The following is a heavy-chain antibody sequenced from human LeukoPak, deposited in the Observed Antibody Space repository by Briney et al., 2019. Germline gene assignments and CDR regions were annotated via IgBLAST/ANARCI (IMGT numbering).Heavy chain of an antibody. CDR2: INHSGST. J-gene: IGHJ4*02. CDR1: GGSFSGYY. Sequence: SETLSLTCAVYGGSFSGYYWSWIRQPPGKGLEWIGEINHSGSTNYNPSLKSRVTMSVDTSKNQFSLKLTSVTAADTAVYYCARARVDINWYLFDYWGQGILVTVSS. V-gene: IGHV4-34*01. CDR3: ARARVDINWYLFDY. D-gene: IGHD1-1*01.